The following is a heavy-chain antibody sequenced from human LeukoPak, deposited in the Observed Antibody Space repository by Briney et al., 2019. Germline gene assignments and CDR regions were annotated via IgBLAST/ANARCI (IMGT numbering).Heavy chain of an antibody. CDR1: GGSFSNYF. CDR2: IHHTGHI. Sequence: SETLSLTCAVYGGSFSNYFWNWIRQPPGKGLEWIAEIHHTGHINYNPSLKSRVTISVDTSKNQFSLKLSSVTAADTAVYYCASAVRGVIGYWGQGTLVTVSS. J-gene: IGHJ4*02. D-gene: IGHD3-10*01. CDR3: ASAVRGVIGY. V-gene: IGHV4-34*01.